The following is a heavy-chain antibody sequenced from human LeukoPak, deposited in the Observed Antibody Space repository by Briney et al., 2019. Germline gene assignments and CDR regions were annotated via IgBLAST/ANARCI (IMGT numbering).Heavy chain of an antibody. CDR2: INSDGSDT. D-gene: IGHD1/OR15-1a*01. J-gene: IGHJ6*04. CDR3: AKAGWNKEWDV. CDR1: GFTFNSYW. Sequence: GGSLRLSCAASGFTFNSYWFHWVRQAPGKGLVWVSRINSDGSDTIYADSVKGRFTISRDNAKSTVYLQMNSLRAEDTAVYYCAKAGWNKEWDVWGKGTTVTVSS. V-gene: IGHV3-74*01.